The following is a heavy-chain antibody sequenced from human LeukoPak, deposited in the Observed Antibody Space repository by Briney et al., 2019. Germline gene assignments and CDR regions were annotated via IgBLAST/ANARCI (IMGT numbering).Heavy chain of an antibody. J-gene: IGHJ5*02. D-gene: IGHD3-10*01. CDR3: ARDLLLFGELFVP. V-gene: IGHV3-21*01. CDR2: ISSSSSYI. Sequence: GGSLRLSCAASGFTFSSYSMNWVRQAPGKGLEWVSSISSSSSYIYYADSVKGRFTISRDNAKNSLYLQMNSLRAEDTAVYYCARDLLLFGELFVPWGQGTLVTVSS. CDR1: GFTFSSYS.